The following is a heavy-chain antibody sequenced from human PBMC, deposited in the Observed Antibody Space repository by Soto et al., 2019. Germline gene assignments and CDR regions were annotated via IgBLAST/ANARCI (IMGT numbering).Heavy chain of an antibody. CDR1: GGSISSYY. CDR3: ASSSVGRTDFWSGYYTYYYYYMDV. CDR2: IYYSGST. Sequence: SETLSLTCTVSGGSISSYYWSWIRQPPGKGLEWIGYIYYSGSTNYNPSLKSRVTISVDTSKNQFSLKLSSVTAADTAVYYCASSSVGRTDFWSGYYTYYYYYMDVWGKGTTVTVSS. J-gene: IGHJ6*03. V-gene: IGHV4-59*01. D-gene: IGHD3-3*01.